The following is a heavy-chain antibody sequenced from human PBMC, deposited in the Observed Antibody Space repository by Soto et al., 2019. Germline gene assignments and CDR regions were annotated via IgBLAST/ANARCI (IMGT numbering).Heavy chain of an antibody. CDR2: MSGNGGTT. V-gene: IGHV3-23*01. CDR3: AKGPMYFFASSGYLDY. CDR1: GFTLGNYA. Sequence: GGSLRLSCAASGFTLGNYAMSWVRQAPGKGLEWVSAMSGNGGTTYYADSVKGRFTISRDNSKYTLSLQMNSLRAEDTAIYYCAKGPMYFFASSGYLDYWGQGTPVTVSS. J-gene: IGHJ4*02. D-gene: IGHD3-22*01.